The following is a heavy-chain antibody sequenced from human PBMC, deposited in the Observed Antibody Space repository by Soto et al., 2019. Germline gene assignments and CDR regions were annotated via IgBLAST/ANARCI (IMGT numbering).Heavy chain of an antibody. D-gene: IGHD2-15*01. J-gene: IGHJ2*01. CDR2: IYSGGST. CDR1: GFTVSSNY. Sequence: EVQLVESGGGLVQPGGSLRLSCAASGFTVSSNYMSWVRQAPGKGLEWVSVIYSGGSTYYADSVKGRFTISRHNSKNTLYLQMNSLRAEDTAVYYCARDMRVVVAASLFSWYFDLWGRGTLVTVSS. CDR3: ARDMRVVVAASLFSWYFDL. V-gene: IGHV3-53*04.